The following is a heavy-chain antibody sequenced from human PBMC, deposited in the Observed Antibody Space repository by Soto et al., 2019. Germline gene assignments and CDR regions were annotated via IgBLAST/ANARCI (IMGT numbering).Heavy chain of an antibody. J-gene: IGHJ4*02. CDR3: AKVVSRWLFSGGSPVSGLLPIHLDY. CDR2: ISGSGGST. CDR1: GFTFNSYA. Sequence: GGSLRLSCAASGFTFNSYAMSWVRQAPGKGLEWVSAISGSGGSTYYADSVRGRFTISRDNSKNTLYLQMNSLRAEDTAVYYCAKVVSRWLFSGGSPVSGLLPIHLDYWGQGTLVTVSS. D-gene: IGHD2-15*01. V-gene: IGHV3-23*01.